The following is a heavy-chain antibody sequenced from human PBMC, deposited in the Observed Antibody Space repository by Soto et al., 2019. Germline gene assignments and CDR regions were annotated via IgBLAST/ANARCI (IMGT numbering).Heavy chain of an antibody. V-gene: IGHV4-34*01. Sequence: LTCAVYGGSFSGYYWSWIRQPPGKGLEWIGEINHSGSTNYNPSLKSRVTISVDTSKNQFSLKLSSVTAADTAVYYCARLQWLASGYYYYGMDVWGQGTTVTVSS. D-gene: IGHD6-19*01. J-gene: IGHJ6*02. CDR2: INHSGST. CDR1: GGSFSGYY. CDR3: ARLQWLASGYYYYGMDV.